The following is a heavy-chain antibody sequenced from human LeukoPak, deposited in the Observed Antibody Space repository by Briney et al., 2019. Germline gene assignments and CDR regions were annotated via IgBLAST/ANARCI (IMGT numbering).Heavy chain of an antibody. D-gene: IGHD5-18*01. CDR3: ARGFRGLSYGPYYHYGMDV. V-gene: IGHV4-34*01. J-gene: IGHJ6*02. Sequence: SETLSLTCTVSGGSISSYYWSWVRQPPEKGLEWIGQINHSGSTNYNPSLKSRVTISVDTSKNQFSLRLSSMTAADTAVYYCARGFRGLSYGPYYHYGMDVWGQGTTVTVSS. CDR1: GGSISSYY. CDR2: INHSGST.